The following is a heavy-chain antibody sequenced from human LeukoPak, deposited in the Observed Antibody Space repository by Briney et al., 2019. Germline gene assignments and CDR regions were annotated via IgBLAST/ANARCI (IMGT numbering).Heavy chain of an antibody. CDR3: ARDGIAARRTGGAFDI. V-gene: IGHV3-7*01. Sequence: PGGSLRLSCAASGFTFSRYWMTWVRQAPGKGLEWVANIKQDGSEKYYVDSVKGRFTISRDNAKNSLYLQMNSLRAEDTAVYYCARDGIAARRTGGAFDIWGQGTMVTVSS. D-gene: IGHD6-6*01. J-gene: IGHJ3*02. CDR1: GFTFSRYW. CDR2: IKQDGSEK.